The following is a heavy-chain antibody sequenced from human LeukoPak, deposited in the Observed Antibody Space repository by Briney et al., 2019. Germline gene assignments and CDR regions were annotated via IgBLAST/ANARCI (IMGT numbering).Heavy chain of an antibody. CDR1: GFTLSSYA. D-gene: IGHD3-22*01. V-gene: IGHV3-23*01. CDR3: AKSETYYYDSSGYHWYFDL. CDR2: ISGSGGST. J-gene: IGHJ2*01. Sequence: GGSLRLSCAASGFTLSSYAMSWVRQAPGKGLEWVSAISGSGGSTYYADSVKGRFTISRDNSKNALYLQMNSLRAEDTAVYYCAKSETYYYDSSGYHWYFDLWGRGTLVTVSS.